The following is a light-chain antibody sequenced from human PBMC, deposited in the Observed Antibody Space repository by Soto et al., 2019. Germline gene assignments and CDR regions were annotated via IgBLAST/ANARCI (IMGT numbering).Light chain of an antibody. V-gene: IGKV3-15*01. CDR1: QSIGGD. Sequence: VVMTQSPATLSLSPGEGATLSCRASQSIGGDLAWYQQRPGQAPRLLIYGASTRATGIPAGFRGRGSGTEFTLTISSLQSEDFAVYYCQQYINWPLTFGGGTKVEIK. CDR2: GAS. J-gene: IGKJ4*01. CDR3: QQYINWPLT.